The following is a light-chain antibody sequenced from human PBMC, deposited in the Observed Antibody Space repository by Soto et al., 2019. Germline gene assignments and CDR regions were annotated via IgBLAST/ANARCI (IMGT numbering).Light chain of an antibody. CDR2: DAS. Sequence: DIQMTQSPSTLSXSVGDXXTIXXXXXQSIXXWLAWYQQKPGKAPKLLIYDASYLERGVPSRFSGSGSGTEFTLTISSLQPDDLATYYCQQYNSFWTFGQGTKVEI. CDR1: QSIXXW. CDR3: QQYNSFWT. V-gene: IGKV1-5*01. J-gene: IGKJ1*01.